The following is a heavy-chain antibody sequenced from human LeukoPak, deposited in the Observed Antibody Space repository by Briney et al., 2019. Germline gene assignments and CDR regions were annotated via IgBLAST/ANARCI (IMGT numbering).Heavy chain of an antibody. V-gene: IGHV4-31*03. CDR1: GGSISSGGYY. D-gene: IGHD2-21*02. Sequence: SETLSLTCTVSGGSISSGGYYCSWIRQHPGKGLEWIGYIYYSGSTAYNPSLKSRVTISVDTSKNQFYLKLSSVTAAATVVYYCARDWAYCGGDCYRYFALWGRGTLVTVSS. CDR3: ARDWAYCGGDCYRYFAL. J-gene: IGHJ2*01. CDR2: IYYSGST.